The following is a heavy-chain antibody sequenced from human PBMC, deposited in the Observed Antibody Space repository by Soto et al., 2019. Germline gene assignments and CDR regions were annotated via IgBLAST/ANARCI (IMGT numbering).Heavy chain of an antibody. CDR1: GFTFSRHW. D-gene: IGHD5-18*01. V-gene: IGHV3-74*01. Sequence: EVHLVESGGGVVQPGGSLRLSCVASGFTFSRHWLHWVRQVPGKGPVWVSRINNDGTTTAYADSVKGRFSISRDNADNTLFLQMNNLRAEDTGVYYCEAERAEARGYSYGRTLDDWGLGRLVAVSS. J-gene: IGHJ4*02. CDR3: EAERAEARGYSYGRTLDD. CDR2: INNDGTTT.